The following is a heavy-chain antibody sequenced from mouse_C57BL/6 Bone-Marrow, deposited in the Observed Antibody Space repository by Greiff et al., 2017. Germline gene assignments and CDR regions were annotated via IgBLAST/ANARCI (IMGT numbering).Heavy chain of an antibody. D-gene: IGHD2-12*01. J-gene: IGHJ3*01. Sequence: QVQLQQSGAELVKPGASVKISCKASGYAFSSYWMNWVKQRPGKGLEWIGQIYPGDGDTNYNGKFKGKATLTADKSSSTAYMQLSSLTSEDSAVYFCERTDWELRLAWFAYWGQGTLVTVSA. CDR2: IYPGDGDT. V-gene: IGHV1-80*01. CDR1: GYAFSSYW. CDR3: ERTDWELRLAWFAY.